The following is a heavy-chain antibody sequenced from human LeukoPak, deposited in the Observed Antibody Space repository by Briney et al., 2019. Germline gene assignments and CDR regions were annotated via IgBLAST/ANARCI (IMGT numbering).Heavy chain of an antibody. J-gene: IGHJ4*02. CDR3: TRDRDPGYSSSWYDY. CDR2: IRSKAYGGTT. V-gene: IGHV3-49*04. Sequence: GGSLRLSCTASGSTFGDYAMSWVRQAPGKGLEWVGFIRSKAYGGTTEYAASVKGRFTISRDDSKSIAYLQMNSLKTEDTAVYYCTRDRDPGYSSSWYDYWGQGTLVTVSS. CDR1: GSTFGDYA. D-gene: IGHD6-13*01.